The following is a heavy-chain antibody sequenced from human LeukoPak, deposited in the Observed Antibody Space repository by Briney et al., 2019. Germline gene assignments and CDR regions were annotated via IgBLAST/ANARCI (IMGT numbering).Heavy chain of an antibody. CDR3: ASILIFTGSYLAFDI. CDR1: GFIFSSYW. Sequence: GGSLRLSCAASGFIFSSYWMSWVRQAPGKGLEWVANIKQDGSEKYYVDSVKGRFTISRDNAKNSLYLQMNSLRAEDTAVYYCASILIFTGSYLAFDIWGQGTMVTVSS. J-gene: IGHJ3*02. CDR2: IKQDGSEK. V-gene: IGHV3-7*01. D-gene: IGHD3-9*01.